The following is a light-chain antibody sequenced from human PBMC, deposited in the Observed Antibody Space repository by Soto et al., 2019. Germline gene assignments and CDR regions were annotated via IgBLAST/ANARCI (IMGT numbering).Light chain of an antibody. CDR2: KAS. Sequence: DIQMTQSPSTLSVSVGDIVTITCRASQTISSWLAWYQQKPGKAPKLLIYKASTLKSGVPSRFSGSGYGTEFTLTISSLQTDDFATYYCQHYNSYSEAFGQGTKVDI. V-gene: IGKV1-5*03. J-gene: IGKJ1*01. CDR1: QTISSW. CDR3: QHYNSYSEA.